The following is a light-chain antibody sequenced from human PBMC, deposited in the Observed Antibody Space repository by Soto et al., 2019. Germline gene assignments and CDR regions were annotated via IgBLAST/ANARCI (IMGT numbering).Light chain of an antibody. V-gene: IGKV3-11*01. CDR2: LTS. CDR3: HQRQSWPRT. J-gene: IGKJ1*01. CDR1: QAVNTR. Sequence: EIVLTQPPATLSAFPGDRVTLSCRASQAVNTRLAWYQHKPGQAPRLLIYLTSNRAAGVPSRFSAWGSETDFTLTISDVQPEDFAVYCCHQRQSWPRTFGQGTKVDIK.